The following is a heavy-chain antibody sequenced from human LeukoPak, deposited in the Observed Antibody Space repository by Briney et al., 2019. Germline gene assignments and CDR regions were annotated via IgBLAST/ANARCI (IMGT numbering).Heavy chain of an antibody. CDR3: AREWYDFWSGSSYYMDV. Sequence: ASVKVSCKASGYTFTSYGISWVRQAPGQGLEWMGWISAYNGNTNYAQKLQGRVTMTTDTSTSTAYMELRSLRSDDTAVYYCAREWYDFWSGSSYYMDVWGKGTTVTVSS. V-gene: IGHV1-18*01. CDR1: GYTFTSYG. J-gene: IGHJ6*03. D-gene: IGHD3-3*01. CDR2: ISAYNGNT.